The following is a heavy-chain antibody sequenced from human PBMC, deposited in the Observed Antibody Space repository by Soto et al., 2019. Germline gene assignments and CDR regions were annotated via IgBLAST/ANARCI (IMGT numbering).Heavy chain of an antibody. D-gene: IGHD3-10*01. CDR3: ASHYYGSGSYYNVAFDP. J-gene: IGHJ5*02. V-gene: IGHV4-59*01. CDR1: GGSISRYY. Sequence: PSETLSLTCTFSGGSISRYYWNWIRQPPGKGLEWIGYIYYSGSTNYNPSLKSRVTISVGTSKNQFSLNLSSVTAADTAVYYCASHYYGSGSYYNVAFDPWGQGTLVTVSS. CDR2: IYYSGST.